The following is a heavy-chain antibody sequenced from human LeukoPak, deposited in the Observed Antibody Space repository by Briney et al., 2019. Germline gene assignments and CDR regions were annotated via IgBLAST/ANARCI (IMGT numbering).Heavy chain of an antibody. Sequence: GGSLRLSCSGSGFTFSSYGMSWVRQAPGKGLEWVSGISGSGGSTYYADSVKGRFTISRDNSKNTLYLQMNSLRAEDTAVYYCAKGKDYYDSSGYYLATLDYWGQGTLVTVSS. V-gene: IGHV3-23*01. CDR1: GFTFSSYG. CDR3: AKGKDYYDSSGYYLATLDY. D-gene: IGHD3-22*01. CDR2: ISGSGGST. J-gene: IGHJ4*02.